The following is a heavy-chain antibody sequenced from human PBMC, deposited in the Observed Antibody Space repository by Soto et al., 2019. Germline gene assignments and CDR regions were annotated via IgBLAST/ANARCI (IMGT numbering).Heavy chain of an antibody. CDR2: IYYRGST. Sequence: QVQLQESGPGLVKPSQTLSLTCTVSGGSISSGGYYWSWIRQHPGKGLEWIGYIYYRGSTYYNPSLKRRVTISEDTSKNQFSLKLSSVTAADTAVYYCARGGRRSTGMDVWGQGTTVTVSS. CDR1: GGSISSGGYY. CDR3: ARGGRRSTGMDV. J-gene: IGHJ6*02. V-gene: IGHV4-31*03.